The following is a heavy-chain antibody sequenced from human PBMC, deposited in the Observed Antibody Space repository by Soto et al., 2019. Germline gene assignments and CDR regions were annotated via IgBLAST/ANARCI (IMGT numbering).Heavy chain of an antibody. D-gene: IGHD2-2*01. CDR1: GFTFSSYG. CDR3: ARGLSILLFDY. J-gene: IGHJ4*02. CDR2: ISYDGSNK. V-gene: IGHV3-30*03. Sequence: PGGSLRLSCAASGFTFSSYGMHWVRQAPGKGLEWVAVISYDGSNKYYADSVKGRFTISRDNSKNTLYLQMNSLRAEDTAVYYCARGLSILLFDYWGQGTLVTVSS.